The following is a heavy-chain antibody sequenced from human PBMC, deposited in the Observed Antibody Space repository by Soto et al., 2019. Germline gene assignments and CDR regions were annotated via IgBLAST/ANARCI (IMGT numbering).Heavy chain of an antibody. CDR1: GGSISSGGYS. Sequence: SETLSLTCAFSGGSISSGGYSWSWIRQPPGKGLEWIGYIYHSGSTYYNPSLKSRVTISVDTSKNQFSLKLSSVTAADTAVYYCARNGGQATTIHYWGQGTLVTVSS. D-gene: IGHD5-12*01. CDR3: ARNGGQATTIHY. V-gene: IGHV4-30-2*01. J-gene: IGHJ4*02. CDR2: IYHSGST.